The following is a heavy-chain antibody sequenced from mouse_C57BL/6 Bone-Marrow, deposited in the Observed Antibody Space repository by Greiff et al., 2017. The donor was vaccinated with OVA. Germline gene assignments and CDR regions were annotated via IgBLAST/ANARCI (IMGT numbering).Heavy chain of an antibody. CDR3: AKTTYDYDDYYAMDY. Sequence: QVQLKESGPGLVQPSQSLSITCTVSGFSLTSYGVHWVRQSPGKGLEWLGVIWRGGSTDYNAAFMSRLSITKDNSKSQVFFKMNSLQADDTAIYYCAKTTYDYDDYYAMDYWGQGTSVTVSS. V-gene: IGHV2-5*01. D-gene: IGHD2-4*01. J-gene: IGHJ4*01. CDR2: IWRGGST. CDR1: GFSLTSYG.